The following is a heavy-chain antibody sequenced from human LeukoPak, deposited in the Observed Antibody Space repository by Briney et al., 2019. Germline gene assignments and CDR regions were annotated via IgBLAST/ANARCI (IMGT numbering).Heavy chain of an antibody. CDR2: ISGSGGST. J-gene: IGHJ4*02. CDR3: AKIGGLELLVGYYFDY. V-gene: IGHV3-23*01. D-gene: IGHD1-7*01. CDR1: GFTFSSYA. Sequence: GGSLRLSCAASGFTFSSYAMSWVRQAPGKGLEWVSAISGSGGSTYYADSVKGRFTISRDNSKNTLYLQMNSLRAEDTAVYYCAKIGGLELLVGYYFDYWGQGTLVTVSS.